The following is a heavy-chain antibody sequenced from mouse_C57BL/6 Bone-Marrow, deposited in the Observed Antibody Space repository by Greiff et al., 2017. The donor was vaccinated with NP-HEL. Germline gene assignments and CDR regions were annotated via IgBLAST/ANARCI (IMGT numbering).Heavy chain of an antibody. CDR2: ILPGSGST. D-gene: IGHD1-1*01. J-gene: IGHJ3*01. V-gene: IGHV1-9*01. CDR3: ASYYYDGDAFAY. Sequence: VQLQQSGAELMKPGASVKLSCKATGYTFTGYWIEWVKQRPGHGLEWIGEILPGSGSTNYNEKFKGQATFNADTSSNTAYIQLSSLPTEDSVIDYCASYYYDGDAFAYWGQGTLVTVSA. CDR1: GYTFTGYW.